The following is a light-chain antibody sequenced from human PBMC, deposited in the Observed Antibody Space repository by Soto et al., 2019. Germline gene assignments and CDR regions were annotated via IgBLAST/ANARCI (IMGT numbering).Light chain of an antibody. CDR1: QSVSNN. CDR3: QQLNNFVFT. V-gene: IGKV3-15*01. Sequence: EIVMTQSPATLSVSPGERATLSCRSIQSVSNNIAWYQQKHGQAPRLLIYRASTRATGVPARFSGSGSGTDFTLTISSLQPEDFATYYCQQLNNFVFTFGPGTKVDIK. CDR2: RAS. J-gene: IGKJ3*01.